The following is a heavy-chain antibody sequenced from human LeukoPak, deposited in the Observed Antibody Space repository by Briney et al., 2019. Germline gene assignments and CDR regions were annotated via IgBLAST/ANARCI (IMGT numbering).Heavy chain of an antibody. V-gene: IGHV3-33*01. CDR3: ARAMWLPSGSFDF. CDR1: GFTFSTYG. CDR2: IWYDGSDK. J-gene: IGHJ4*02. D-gene: IGHD3-10*01. Sequence: GGSLRLSCAASGFTFSTYGMHWVRQAPGKGLEWVAIIWYDGSDKYYSDSVKGRFTISRDDSRNTLYLQMNSLRAEDTAVYYCARAMWLPSGSFDFWGQGTLVTVSS.